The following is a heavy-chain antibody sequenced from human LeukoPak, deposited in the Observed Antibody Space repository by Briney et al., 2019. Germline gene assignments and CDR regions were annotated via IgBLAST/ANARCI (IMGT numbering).Heavy chain of an antibody. CDR3: ASPPIAVAGRPHFQH. Sequence: GGCLRLSCAASGFTFSSYSMNWVRQAPGKGLEWVSSISSSSSYIYYADSVKGRFTISRDNAKNSLYLQMNSLRAEDTAVYYCASPPIAVAGRPHFQHWGQGTLVTVSS. V-gene: IGHV3-21*01. D-gene: IGHD6-19*01. CDR1: GFTFSSYS. CDR2: ISSSSSYI. J-gene: IGHJ1*01.